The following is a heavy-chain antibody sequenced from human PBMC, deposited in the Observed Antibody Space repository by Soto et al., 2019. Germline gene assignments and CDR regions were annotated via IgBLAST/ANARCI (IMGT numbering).Heavy chain of an antibody. D-gene: IGHD3-10*02. CDR2: IAYDGNEK. V-gene: IGHV3-30*18. CDR3: GKDARDYVPYYYGVDV. CDR1: GFTFKTHA. Sequence: QVQLVESGGGVVQPGTSLRLSCAASGFTFKTHAMHWVRQAPGKGLEWMSVIAYDGNEKFYADSVKGRFTISRDNSKNALYLQINTLRNEDTAVYYCGKDARDYVPYYYGVDVWGQGTTVTVSS. J-gene: IGHJ6*02.